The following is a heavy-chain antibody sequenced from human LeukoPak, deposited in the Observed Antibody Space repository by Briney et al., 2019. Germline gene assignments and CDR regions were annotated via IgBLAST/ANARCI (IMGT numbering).Heavy chain of an antibody. D-gene: IGHD1-1*01. V-gene: IGHV3-7*01. CDR3: ARDRGGVQLGY. CDR1: GFMFSSNW. Sequence: PGGSLRLSCAASGFMFSSNWMSWVRLAPGKGLEWVANIKQDGSETSHVDSMKGRFTISRDNPKNSLYLQMNSLRAEDTAVYYCARDRGGVQLGYWGQGTLVTVSS. CDR2: IKQDGSET. J-gene: IGHJ4*02.